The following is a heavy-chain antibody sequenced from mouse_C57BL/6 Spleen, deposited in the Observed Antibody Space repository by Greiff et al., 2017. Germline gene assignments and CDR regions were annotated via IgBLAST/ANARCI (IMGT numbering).Heavy chain of an antibody. Sequence: EVNVVESGGGLVKPGGSLKLSCAASGFTFSSYTMSWVRQTPEKRLEWVATISGGGGNTYYPDSVKGRFTISRDNAKNTLYLQMSSLRSEDTALYYCARLPHWYFDVWGTGTTVTVSS. J-gene: IGHJ1*03. V-gene: IGHV5-9*01. CDR2: ISGGGGNT. CDR3: ARLPHWYFDV. CDR1: GFTFSSYT.